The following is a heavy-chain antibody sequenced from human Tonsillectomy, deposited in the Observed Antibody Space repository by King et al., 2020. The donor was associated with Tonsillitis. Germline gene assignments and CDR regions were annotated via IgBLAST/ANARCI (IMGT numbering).Heavy chain of an antibody. D-gene: IGHD3-22*01. CDR1: VFTFSSYA. CDR2: SSGSGGRT. CDR3: AKDSGYYDSSGYYYVDAFDI. Sequence: VQLVESGGGLVQPGGSLRLSCAASVFTFSSYAMSWFRQAPGKGLAWVASSSGSGGRTYSADSVRVRFTSSRDNSKNTLYLQMNSLRAEDTAVYYCAKDSGYYDSSGYYYVDAFDIWGQGTMVTVSS. V-gene: IGHV3-23*04. J-gene: IGHJ3*02.